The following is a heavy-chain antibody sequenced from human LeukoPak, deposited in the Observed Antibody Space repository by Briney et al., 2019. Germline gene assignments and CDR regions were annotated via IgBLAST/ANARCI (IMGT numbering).Heavy chain of an antibody. J-gene: IGHJ6*03. CDR3: ARDASSILLNYYYMDV. D-gene: IGHD3-10*01. CDR1: GGSISSSSYY. V-gene: IGHV4-39*01. CDR2: IYYSGST. Sequence: SETLSLTCTVSGGSISSSSYYWGWIRQPPGKGLEWIGSIYYSGSTYYNPSLKSRVTISVDTSKNQFSLKLSSVTAADTAVYYCARDASSILLNYYYMDVWGKGTTVTVSS.